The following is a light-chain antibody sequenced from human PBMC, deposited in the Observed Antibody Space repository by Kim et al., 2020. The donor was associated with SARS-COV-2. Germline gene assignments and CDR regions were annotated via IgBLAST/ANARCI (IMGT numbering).Light chain of an antibody. V-gene: IGLV1-44*01. CDR2: RNN. CDR3: ATWDDSVNGYV. J-gene: IGLJ1*01. CDR1: SSNIGTNT. Sequence: QSVLTQPPSASETPGQRVTISCSRSSSNIGTNTVNWYQQLPRTAPKLLISRNNQRPSGVPDRFSGSKSGTSASLAISGLQSEDEADYFCATWDDSVNGYVFGTGTKVTVL.